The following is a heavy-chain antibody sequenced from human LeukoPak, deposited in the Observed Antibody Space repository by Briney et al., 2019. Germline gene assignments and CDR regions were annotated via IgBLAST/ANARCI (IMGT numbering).Heavy chain of an antibody. CDR1: GFTFSNYA. CDR3: AKYISDSVDDALDL. J-gene: IGHJ3*01. Sequence: PGGSLRVSCAASGFTFSNYAMSWVRQTPGKGLEWVSGISDGGASTYNADSVDGRFTISRDNSKTTLSLEMDSLRADDTAVYYCAKYISDSVDDALDLWGPGTMVIVS. CDR2: ISDGGAST. D-gene: IGHD4-11*01. V-gene: IGHV3-23*01.